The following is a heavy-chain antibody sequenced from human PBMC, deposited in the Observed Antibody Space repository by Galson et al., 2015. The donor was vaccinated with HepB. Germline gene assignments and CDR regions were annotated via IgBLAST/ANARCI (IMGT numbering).Heavy chain of an antibody. V-gene: IGHV7-4-1*02. CDR1: GYIFNSYA. Sequence: SVKVSCKASGYIFNSYAINWVRQAPGQGLEWMGWINTKTGNPAYAPGFTGRFVFSLDTSVTTAYLQISGLKAKDTAVYYCARGYYDSSGWVAGYWGQGTLVTASS. CDR3: ARGYYDSSGWVAGY. J-gene: IGHJ4*02. CDR2: INTKTGNP. D-gene: IGHD3-22*01.